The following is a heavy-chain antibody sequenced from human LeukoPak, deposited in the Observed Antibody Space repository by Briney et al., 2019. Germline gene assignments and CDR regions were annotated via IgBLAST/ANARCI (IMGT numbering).Heavy chain of an antibody. V-gene: IGHV4-59*01. CDR3: ARTFSGSYYYYGMDV. Sequence: SETLSLTCTVSGGSISDYYWSWIRQPPGKGLEWIGNIYYSGSTNYNPSLKSRVTISVDTSKNQFSLKLSSVTAADTAIYYCARTFSGSYYYYGMDVWGQGTTVTVSS. CDR1: GGSISDYY. CDR2: IYYSGST. J-gene: IGHJ6*02. D-gene: IGHD1-26*01.